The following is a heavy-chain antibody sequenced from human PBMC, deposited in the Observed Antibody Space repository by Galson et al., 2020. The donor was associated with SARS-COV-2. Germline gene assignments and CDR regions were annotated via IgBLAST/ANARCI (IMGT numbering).Heavy chain of an antibody. CDR1: GFTFNSYG. D-gene: IGHD1-26*01. CDR3: ARDTGYSGSYFDY. J-gene: IGHJ4*02. V-gene: IGHV3-33*01. CDR2: IWYDGSNK. Sequence: GESLKISCAASGFTFNSYGMHWVRQAPGKGLEWVAVIWYDGSNKYYADSVKGRFTISRDNSKNTLYLQMNSLRAEDTAVYYCARDTGYSGSYFDYWGQGTLVTVSS.